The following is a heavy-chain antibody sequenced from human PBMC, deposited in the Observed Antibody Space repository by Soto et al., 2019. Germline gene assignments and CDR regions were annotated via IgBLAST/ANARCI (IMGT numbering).Heavy chain of an antibody. V-gene: IGHV3-30*18. J-gene: IGHJ4*02. CDR3: AKEGGLSGSYYISSSYYLDY. D-gene: IGHD1-26*01. Sequence: QVQLVESGGGVVQPGRSLRLSCAASGFTFSSYGMHWVRQAPGKGLEWVAIISYDGSNTYYADSVKGRFTISRDNSKNTXYXXMNSLRAEDTSVYYCAKEGGLSGSYYISSSYYLDYWGQGTLVTVSS. CDR1: GFTFSSYG. CDR2: ISYDGSNT.